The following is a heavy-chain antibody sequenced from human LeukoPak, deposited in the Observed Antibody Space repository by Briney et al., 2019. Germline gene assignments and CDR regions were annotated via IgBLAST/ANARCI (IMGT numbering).Heavy chain of an antibody. Sequence: ASVKVSCKASGCTFTVYYMHWVRQAPGQGLEWMGWINPNSGGTNYAQKFQGRVTMTRDTSISTAYMGLSRLRSDDTAVYYCARVAPLRLGELSFLRFRDYWGQGTLVTVSS. CDR3: ARVAPLRLGELSFLRFRDY. CDR1: GCTFTVYY. D-gene: IGHD3-16*02. V-gene: IGHV1-2*02. J-gene: IGHJ4*02. CDR2: INPNSGGT.